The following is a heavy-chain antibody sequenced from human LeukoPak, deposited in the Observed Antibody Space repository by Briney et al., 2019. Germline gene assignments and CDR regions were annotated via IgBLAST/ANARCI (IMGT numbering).Heavy chain of an antibody. Sequence: ASVKVSCKASGYTFTGYYMHWVRQAPGQGLEWMGWINPNSGGTNYAQKFQGRVTMTRDTSISTAYMELSRLRSDDTAVYYCARGSMVTIRMVDYWRERILVTVSA. CDR1: GYTFTGYY. D-gene: IGHD5-18*01. CDR2: INPNSGGT. V-gene: IGHV1-2*02. J-gene: IGHJ4*02. CDR3: ARGSMVTIRMVDY.